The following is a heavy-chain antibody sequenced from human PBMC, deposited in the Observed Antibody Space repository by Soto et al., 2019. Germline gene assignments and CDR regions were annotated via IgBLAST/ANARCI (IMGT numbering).Heavy chain of an antibody. CDR3: ARGDLRTDAFDI. CDR2: INHSGST. CDR1: GGSFSGYY. J-gene: IGHJ3*02. V-gene: IGHV4-34*01. Sequence: PSETLSLTCAVYGGSFSGYYWSWIRQPPGKGLEWIGEINHSGSTNYNPSLKSRVTISVDTSKNQFSLKLSSVTAADTAVYYCARGDLRTDAFDIWGQGTMVTVSS. D-gene: IGHD4-17*01.